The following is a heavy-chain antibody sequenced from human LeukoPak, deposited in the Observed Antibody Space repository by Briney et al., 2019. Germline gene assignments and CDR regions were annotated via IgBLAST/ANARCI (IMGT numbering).Heavy chain of an antibody. V-gene: IGHV3-33*01. D-gene: IGHD1-26*01. CDR3: ARDPPSGSYYRPVDY. Sequence: PGRSLRLSCAASGFTFSSYGMHWVRQAPGKGLEWVAVIWYDGSNKYYADSVKGRFTISRDNSKNTLYLQMNSLRAEDTAVYYCARDPPSGSYYRPVDYWGQGTLVTVSS. CDR1: GFTFSSYG. CDR2: IWYDGSNK. J-gene: IGHJ4*02.